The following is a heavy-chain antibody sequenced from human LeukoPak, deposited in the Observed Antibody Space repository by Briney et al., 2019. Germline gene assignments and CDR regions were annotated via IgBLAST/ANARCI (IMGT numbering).Heavy chain of an antibody. CDR1: GGSISSSSYY. Sequence: SETLSLTCTVSGGSISSSSYYWGWIRQPPGKGLEWIGSIYYSVSTYYNPSLKSRVTISVDTSKNQFSLKLSSVTAADPAVYYCARDQDIVVVPPGYFDYWGQGTLVTVSS. D-gene: IGHD2-2*01. CDR2: IYYSVST. J-gene: IGHJ4*02. CDR3: ARDQDIVVVPPGYFDY. V-gene: IGHV4-39*07.